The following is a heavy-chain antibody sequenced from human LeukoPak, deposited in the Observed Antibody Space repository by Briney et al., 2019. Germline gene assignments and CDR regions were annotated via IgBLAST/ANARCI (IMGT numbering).Heavy chain of an antibody. CDR2: INTNTGNP. Sequence: ASVKVSCKASGYTFTSYGISWVRQAPGQGLEWMGWINTNTGNPTYAQGFTGRFVFSLDTSVSTAYLQISSLKAEDTAVYYCARDKPSSTAMALPTFDYWGQGTLVTVSS. CDR3: ARDKPSSTAMALPTFDY. J-gene: IGHJ4*02. CDR1: GYTFTSYG. D-gene: IGHD5-18*01. V-gene: IGHV7-4-1*02.